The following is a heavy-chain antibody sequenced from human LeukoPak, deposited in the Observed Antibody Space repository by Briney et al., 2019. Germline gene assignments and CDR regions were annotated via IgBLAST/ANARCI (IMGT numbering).Heavy chain of an antibody. CDR1: GFTVSSNF. J-gene: IGHJ3*02. CDR3: ARELVPYYYDSSGYYRDAFDI. V-gene: IGHV3-66*01. Sequence: GGSLRLSCAASGFTVSSNFMSWVRQAPGKGLEWVSVIYSGGTTYYADSVKGKFTISRDSSKNTLYLQMNTLRVEDTAVYYCARELVPYYYDSSGYYRDAFDIWGQGTMVTVSS. D-gene: IGHD3-22*01. CDR2: IYSGGTT.